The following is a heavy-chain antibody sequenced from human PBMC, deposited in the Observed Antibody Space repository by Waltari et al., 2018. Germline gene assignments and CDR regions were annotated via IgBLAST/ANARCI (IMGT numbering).Heavy chain of an antibody. CDR1: GFRFSNYW. Sequence: EEQLLESGGGLVQPGDSLRISCAASGFRFSNYWMNWVRQAPGKGLVGVERISNDETSTSDADSVKGRFTISRDNAKNTVYLQMKRLRAEDTAVYYCARLAPRTYRSPVPGRHYYYGMDVWGQGTTVTVSS. D-gene: IGHD3-10*01. CDR2: ISNDETST. V-gene: IGHV3-74*01. J-gene: IGHJ6*02. CDR3: ARLAPRTYRSPVPGRHYYYGMDV.